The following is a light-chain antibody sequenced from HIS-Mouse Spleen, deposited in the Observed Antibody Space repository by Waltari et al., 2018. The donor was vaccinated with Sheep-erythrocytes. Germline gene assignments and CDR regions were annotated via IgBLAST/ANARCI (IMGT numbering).Light chain of an antibody. CDR3: QSYDSSLSGVV. CDR2: GNS. V-gene: IGLV1-40*01. J-gene: IGLJ2*01. CDR1: SSNIGAGYD. Sequence: QSVLTQPPSVSGAPGQRVTIPCPGSSSNIGAGYDVHWYQQLPGTAPKLLIYGNSNRPSGVPDRFSGSKSGTSASLAITGIQAEDEADYYCQSYDSSLSGVVFGGGTKLTVL.